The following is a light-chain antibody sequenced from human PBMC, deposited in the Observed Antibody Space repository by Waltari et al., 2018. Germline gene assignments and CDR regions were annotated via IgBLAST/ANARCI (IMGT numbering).Light chain of an antibody. CDR3: CSYAGSHVV. V-gene: IGLV2-23*01. CDR1: SRDVGSYNL. J-gene: IGLJ2*01. CDR2: EDS. Sequence: QSALTQPATVSGSPGQSITISCTGNSRDVGSYNLFSWYQQHPGKAPKLMIYEDSKRPSGVSNRFSGSKSGNTASLTISGLQAEDEADYYCCSYAGSHVVFGGGTKLTVL.